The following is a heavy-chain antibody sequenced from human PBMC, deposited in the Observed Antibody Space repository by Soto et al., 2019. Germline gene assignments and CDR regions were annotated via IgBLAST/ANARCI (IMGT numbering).Heavy chain of an antibody. CDR1: GYTFTGYY. CDR2: INPNSGGT. CDR3: ARGRVVTRYNWFDP. J-gene: IGHJ5*02. Sequence: ASVKVSCNASGYTFTGYYMHWVRQAPGQGLEWMGWINPNSGGTNYAQKFQGWVTMTRDTSISTAYMELSRLRSDDTAVYYCARGRVVTRYNWFDPWGQGTLVTVSS. D-gene: IGHD3-3*01. V-gene: IGHV1-2*04.